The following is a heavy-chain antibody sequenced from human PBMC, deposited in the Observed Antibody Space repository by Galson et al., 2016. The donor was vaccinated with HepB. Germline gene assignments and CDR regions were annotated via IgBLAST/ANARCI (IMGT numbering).Heavy chain of an antibody. CDR1: GYTFTGYY. D-gene: IGHD3-10*01. Sequence: SVKVSCKASGYTFTGYYMHWVRRAPGQGLEWMGRINPNSGGTNYAQKFQGRVTMTRVTSISTASMELSSLRSDDTAVYYCAREYYYGSGSYWGNWFDPWGQGTLVTVSS. CDR2: INPNSGGT. J-gene: IGHJ5*02. CDR3: AREYYYGSGSYWGNWFDP. V-gene: IGHV1-2*06.